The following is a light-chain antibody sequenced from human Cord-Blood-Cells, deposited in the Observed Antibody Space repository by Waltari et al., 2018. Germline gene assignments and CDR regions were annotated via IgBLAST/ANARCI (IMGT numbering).Light chain of an antibody. J-gene: IGKJ4*01. CDR2: LGS. V-gene: IGKV2-28*01. CDR1: HSLLHSNGYNY. CDR3: MQALQTPLT. Sequence: DFVMTMSRLSLPVNPGEPASISCRSSHSLLHSNGYNYLHWYLQKPGQSPQLLIYLGSNRASGVPDRFSGSGSGTDFTLKISRVEAEDVGVYYCMQALQTPLTFGGGTKVEIK.